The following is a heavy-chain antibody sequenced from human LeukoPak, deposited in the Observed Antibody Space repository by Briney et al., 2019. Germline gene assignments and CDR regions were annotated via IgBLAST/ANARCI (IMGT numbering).Heavy chain of an antibody. Sequence: ASVKVSCKASGGTFSSYAISWVRQAPGQGLEWMGGIIPIFGTANYAQKFQGRVTITTDESTSTAYMELSSLRSEDTAVYYCARGPIVVVPAANGGNYYYYMDVWGKGTTVTVSS. CDR3: ARGPIVVVPAANGGNYYYYMDV. V-gene: IGHV1-69*05. J-gene: IGHJ6*03. CDR1: GGTFSSYA. D-gene: IGHD2-2*01. CDR2: IIPIFGTA.